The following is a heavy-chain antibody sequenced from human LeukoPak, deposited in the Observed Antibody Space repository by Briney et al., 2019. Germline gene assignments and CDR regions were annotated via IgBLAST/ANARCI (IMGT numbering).Heavy chain of an antibody. Sequence: GGSLRLSCAASGFTFSSYAMHWVRQAPGKGLEWVAVISYDGSNKYYADSVKGRFTISRDNSKNTLYLQMNSLRAEDTAVYYCARESNRNYYGSGSSKGGDYWGQGTLVTVSS. CDR2: ISYDGSNK. V-gene: IGHV3-30-3*01. J-gene: IGHJ4*02. CDR1: GFTFSSYA. D-gene: IGHD3-10*01. CDR3: ARESNRNYYGSGSSKGGDY.